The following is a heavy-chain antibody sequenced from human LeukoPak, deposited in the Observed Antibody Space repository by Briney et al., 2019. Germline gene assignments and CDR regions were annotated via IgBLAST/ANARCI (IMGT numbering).Heavy chain of an antibody. CDR3: AKDASPGYFDL. CDR1: GFTFSSYW. Sequence: PGGSLRLSCAVPGFTFSSYWMHWVRQGPGKGLAWVSRITNDGSATDYADSVKGRFTISRDNAENTLYLHMNSLTDEDTAVYYCAKDASPGYFDLWGRGTLVTVS. V-gene: IGHV3-74*01. D-gene: IGHD2-15*01. CDR2: ITNDGSAT. J-gene: IGHJ2*01.